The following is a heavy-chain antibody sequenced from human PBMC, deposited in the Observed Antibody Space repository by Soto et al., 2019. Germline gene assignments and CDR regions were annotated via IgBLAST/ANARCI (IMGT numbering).Heavy chain of an antibody. CDR1: GGSFSGFF. D-gene: IGHD6-19*01. Sequence: QVQLQQWGAGMLKPSETLSLTCTVSGGSFSGFFWTWIRQPPGKGLEWIGEINHSGSTNYNSSLKSRVTISLDMSENQFSLRLTSVTVADTAVYYCVRGQWLPHGEYWGQGTLVTVSS. V-gene: IGHV4-34*01. CDR3: VRGQWLPHGEY. J-gene: IGHJ4*02. CDR2: INHSGST.